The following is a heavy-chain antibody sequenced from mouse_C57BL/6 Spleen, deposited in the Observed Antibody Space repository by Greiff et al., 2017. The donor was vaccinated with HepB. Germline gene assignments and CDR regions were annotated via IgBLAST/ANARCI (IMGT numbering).Heavy chain of an antibody. CDR3: ARDGYGSSPFAY. V-gene: IGHV3-6*01. CDR2: ISYDGSN. J-gene: IGHJ3*01. Sequence: ESGPGLVKPSQSLSLTCSVTGYSITSGYYWNWIRQFPGNKLEWMGYISYDGSNNYNPSLKNRISITRDTSKNQFFLKLNSVTTEDTATYYCARDGYGSSPFAYWGQGTLVTVSA. D-gene: IGHD1-1*01. CDR1: GYSITSGYY.